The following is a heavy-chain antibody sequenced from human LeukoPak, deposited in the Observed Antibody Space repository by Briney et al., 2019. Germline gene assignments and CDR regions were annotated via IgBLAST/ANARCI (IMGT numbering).Heavy chain of an antibody. J-gene: IGHJ4*02. CDR3: TRDHNWAFDY. CDR2: IGLASGVT. D-gene: IGHD1-20*01. Sequence: GGSLRLSCAASGFIFSSYSMNWVRQAPGRGLEWISYIGLASGVTSYADSVKGRFVISSDTARNSLYLHMHSLRAEDTAVYYCTRDHNWAFDYWGQGALVTVSS. V-gene: IGHV3-48*04. CDR1: GFIFSSYS.